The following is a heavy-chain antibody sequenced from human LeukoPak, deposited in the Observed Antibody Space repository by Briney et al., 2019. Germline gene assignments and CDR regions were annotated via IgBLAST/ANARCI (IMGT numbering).Heavy chain of an antibody. D-gene: IGHD1-14*01. CDR1: GYTFTSYG. V-gene: IGHV1-8*02. CDR2: VHPNGGNT. CDR3: ARGPRNDP. Sequence: ASVKVSCKASGYTFTSYGINWVRQAPGQGLEWMGWVHPNGGNTAYAQKFQGRVTMTRDTSISTAYMELSGLTSDDTAVYFCARGPRNDPWGQGTLVTVSS. J-gene: IGHJ5*02.